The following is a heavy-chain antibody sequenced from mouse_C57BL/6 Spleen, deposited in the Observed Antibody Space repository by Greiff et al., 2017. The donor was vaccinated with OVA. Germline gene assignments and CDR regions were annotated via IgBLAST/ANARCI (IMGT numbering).Heavy chain of an antibody. V-gene: IGHV1-15*01. Sequence: QVQLKQSGAELVRPGASVTLSCKASGYTFTDYEMHWVKQTPVHGLEWIGAIDPETGGTAYNQKFKGKAILTADKSSSTAYMELRSLTSEYSAVYYCTRRGDEGGLDYWGQGTTLTVSS. CDR3: TRRGDEGGLDY. CDR2: IDPETGGT. J-gene: IGHJ2*01. CDR1: GYTFTDYE.